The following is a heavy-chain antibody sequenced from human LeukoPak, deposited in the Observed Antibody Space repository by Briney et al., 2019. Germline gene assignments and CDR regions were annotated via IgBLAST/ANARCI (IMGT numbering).Heavy chain of an antibody. J-gene: IGHJ4*02. CDR3: ARTPLVGATRSYYFDY. CDR2: IYHSGST. CDR1: GGSISSGGYY. V-gene: IGHV4-30-2*01. Sequence: SETLSLTCTVSGGSISSGGYYWSWIRQPPGKGLEWIGYIYHSGSTYYNPSLKSRVTISVDRSKNQFSLKLGSVTAADTAVYYCARTPLVGATRSYYFDYWGQGTLVTVSS. D-gene: IGHD1-26*01.